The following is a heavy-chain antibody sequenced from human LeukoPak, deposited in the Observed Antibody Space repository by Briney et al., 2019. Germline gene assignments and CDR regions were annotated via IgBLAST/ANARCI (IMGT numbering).Heavy chain of an antibody. D-gene: IGHD3-22*01. Sequence: SETLSLTCTVSGASIRSYYWSWIRQPPGKGLEWIGEINHSGSTNYNPSLKSRVTISVDTSKNQFSLKLSSVTAADTAVYYCARVALVVIPPFDYWGQGTLVTVSS. CDR3: ARVALVVIPPFDY. CDR2: INHSGST. V-gene: IGHV4-34*01. J-gene: IGHJ4*02. CDR1: GASIRSYY.